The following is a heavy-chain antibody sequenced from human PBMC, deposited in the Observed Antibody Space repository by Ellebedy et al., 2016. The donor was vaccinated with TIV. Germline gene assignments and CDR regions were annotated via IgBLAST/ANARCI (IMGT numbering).Heavy chain of an antibody. Sequence: AASVKVSCKASGGTFSSYAISWVRQAPGQGLEWMGGIIPIFGTANYAQKFQGRVTITADESTSTAYMELSSLRSEDTAVYYCARDGYYDSTFDYWGQGTLVTVSS. CDR3: ARDGYYDSTFDY. V-gene: IGHV1-69*13. D-gene: IGHD3-22*01. J-gene: IGHJ4*02. CDR2: IIPIFGTA. CDR1: GGTFSSYA.